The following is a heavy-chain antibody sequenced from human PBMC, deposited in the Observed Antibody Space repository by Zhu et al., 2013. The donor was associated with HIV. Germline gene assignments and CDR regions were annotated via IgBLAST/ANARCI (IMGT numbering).Heavy chain of an antibody. V-gene: IGHV1-8*01. CDR2: MNPNSGNT. J-gene: IGHJ6*02. CDR1: GYTFTSYD. CDR3: ARGNSQYFDQAPYGMDV. D-gene: IGHD3-9*01. Sequence: QVQLVQSGAEVKKPGASVKVSCKASGYTFTSYDINWVRQATGQGLEWMGWMNPNSGNTGYAQKFQGRVTMTRNTSISTAYMELSSLRSEDTAVYYCARGNSQYFDQAPYGMDVWGQGTTVTVSS.